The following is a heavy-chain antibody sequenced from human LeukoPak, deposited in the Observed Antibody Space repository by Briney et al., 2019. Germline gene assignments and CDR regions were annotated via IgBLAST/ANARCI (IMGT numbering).Heavy chain of an antibody. J-gene: IGHJ6*03. Sequence: SETLSLICALYARFFSDYSWRWLRQPPGKGMEWLGEINHSGGTNQHTSLMGRVSMSVDTSKNQLSLKVSSVTAADTAVYYCARVGYSYSISDWSRTGLGACPTKYYFYMDVWGKGTTVTVSS. CDR2: INHSGGT. CDR1: ARFFSDYS. CDR3: ARVGYSYSISDWSRTGLGACPTKYYFYMDV. D-gene: IGHD5-18*01. V-gene: IGHV4-34*01.